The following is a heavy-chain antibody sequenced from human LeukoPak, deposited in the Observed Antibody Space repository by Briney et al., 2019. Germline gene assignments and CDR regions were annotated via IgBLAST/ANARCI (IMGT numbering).Heavy chain of an antibody. CDR1: GGSINSYW. J-gene: IGHJ4*02. Sequence: PSETLSLTCSVSGGSINSYWWSWIRQPAGKGLEFIGRIYTTGMTNYNPSLKSRVSMSVDTSKNQFSLELRPVTAADTAVYFCARAGYTISSYRFDYWGQGALVTVSS. D-gene: IGHD3-16*02. CDR2: IYTTGMT. V-gene: IGHV4-4*07. CDR3: ARAGYTISSYRFDY.